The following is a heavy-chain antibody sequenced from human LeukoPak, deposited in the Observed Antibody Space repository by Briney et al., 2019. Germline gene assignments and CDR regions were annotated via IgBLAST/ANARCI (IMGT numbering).Heavy chain of an antibody. V-gene: IGHV3-23*01. CDR2: ISGSGGST. Sequence: GGSLRLSCAASGFTFSSYGMSWVRQAPGKGLEWVSAISGSGGSTYYADSVKGRFTISRDNAKNSLYLQMNSLRAEDTAVYYCASGCSGGSCHDYWGQGTLVTVSS. J-gene: IGHJ4*02. CDR3: ASGCSGGSCHDY. D-gene: IGHD2-15*01. CDR1: GFTFSSYG.